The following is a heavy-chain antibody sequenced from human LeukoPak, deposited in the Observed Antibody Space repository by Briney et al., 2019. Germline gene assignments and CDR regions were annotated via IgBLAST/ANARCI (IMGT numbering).Heavy chain of an antibody. CDR2: ISSSSSYI. Sequence: GGSLRLSCAASGFTVSSNYMSWVRQAPGKGLEWVSSISSSSSYIYYADSVKGRFTISRDNAKNSLYLQMNSLRAEDTAVYYCARAGTTDNYYYYMDVWGKGATVTISS. D-gene: IGHD1-1*01. V-gene: IGHV3-21*01. CDR3: ARAGTTDNYYYYMDV. CDR1: GFTVSSNY. J-gene: IGHJ6*03.